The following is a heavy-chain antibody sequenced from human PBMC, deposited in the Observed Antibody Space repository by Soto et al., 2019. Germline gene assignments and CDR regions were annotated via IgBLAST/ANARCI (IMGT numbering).Heavy chain of an antibody. CDR3: ARTYDDSGPNSGGYGFDI. V-gene: IGHV3-21*01. Sequence: GGSLRLSCAASGFTFSSYSMNWVRQAPGKGLEWVSSISSSSSYIYYADSVKGRFTISRDNAKNSLYLQMNSLRAEDTAVYYCARTYDDSGPNSGGYGFDIWGQGTMVTVSS. CDR1: GFTFSSYS. J-gene: IGHJ3*02. CDR2: ISSSSSYI. D-gene: IGHD3-22*01.